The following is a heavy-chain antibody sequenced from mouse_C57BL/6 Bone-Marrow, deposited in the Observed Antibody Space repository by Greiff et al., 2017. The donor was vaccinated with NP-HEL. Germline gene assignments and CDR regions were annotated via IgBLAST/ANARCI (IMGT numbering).Heavy chain of an antibody. CDR1: GYTFTDYY. D-gene: IGHD3-1*01. Sequence: QVQLKESGAELVRPGASVKLSCKASGYTFTDYYINWVKQRPGQGLEWIARIYPGSGNTYYNEKFKGKATLTAEKSSSTAYMQLSSLTSEDSAVYFCARSASGQDVWGTGTTVTVSS. V-gene: IGHV1-76*01. CDR3: ARSASGQDV. CDR2: IYPGSGNT. J-gene: IGHJ1*03.